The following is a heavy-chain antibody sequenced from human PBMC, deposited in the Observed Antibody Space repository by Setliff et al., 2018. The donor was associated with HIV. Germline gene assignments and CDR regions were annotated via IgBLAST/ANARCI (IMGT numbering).Heavy chain of an antibody. J-gene: IGHJ6*03. CDR2: ISSSSTYT. CDR1: GFTFSSYS. V-gene: IGHV3-21*05. Sequence: GGSLRLSCAASGFTFSSYSMNWVRQAPGKGLEWVSYISSSSTYTFYADSVKGRFTISRDNDRNSLYLQMNGLRAEDTAVYYCARGPTTVTNYYYYYMDVWGKGTTVTVSS. CDR3: ARGPTTVTNYYYYYMDV. D-gene: IGHD4-17*01.